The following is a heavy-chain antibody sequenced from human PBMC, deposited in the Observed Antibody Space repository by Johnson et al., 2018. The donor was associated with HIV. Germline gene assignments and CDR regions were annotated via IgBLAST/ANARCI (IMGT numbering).Heavy chain of an antibody. V-gene: IGHV3-30-3*01. CDR2: ISYDGSNK. Sequence: QVQLVESGGGVVQPGRSLRLSCAASGVTFSSHAMHWVRQAPGKGLDWVTVISYDGSNKYYADSVKGRFTISRDNAKNSLYLQMNSLRVEDTAIYYCARAQLLADDAFNNWGQGTMVTVSS. J-gene: IGHJ3*02. CDR3: ARAQLLADDAFNN. CDR1: GVTFSSHA. D-gene: IGHD6-6*01.